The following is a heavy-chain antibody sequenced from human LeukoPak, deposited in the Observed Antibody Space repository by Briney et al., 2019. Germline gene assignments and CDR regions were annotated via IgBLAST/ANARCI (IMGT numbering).Heavy chain of an antibody. V-gene: IGHV3-64*04. D-gene: IGHD2-21*02. CDR3: AKGTVVTTHPLADY. CDR2: ISSNGGST. CDR1: GFTFSRYA. J-gene: IGHJ4*02. Sequence: PGGSLRLSCSASGFTFSRYAMHWVRQAPGKGLEYVSAISSNGGSTYYADSVKGRFTISRDNSKNTLYLQMNSLRAEDTAVYYCAKGTVVTTHPLADYWGQGTLVTVSS.